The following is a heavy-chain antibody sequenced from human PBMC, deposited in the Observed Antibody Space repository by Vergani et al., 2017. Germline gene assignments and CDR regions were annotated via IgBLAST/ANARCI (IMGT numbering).Heavy chain of an antibody. J-gene: IGHJ6*02. CDR1: GGTFSSYA. Sequence: VQLVQSGAEVKKPGSSVKVSCKASGGTFSSYAISWVRQAPGQGLEWMGGIIPIFGTANYAQKFQGRVTITADKSTRTAYMELSSLRSEDTAVYYCARGKGGIAVAETYYYYCMDVWGQGTTVTVSS. V-gene: IGHV1-69*06. CDR2: IIPIFGTA. CDR3: ARGKGGIAVAETYYYYCMDV. D-gene: IGHD6-19*01.